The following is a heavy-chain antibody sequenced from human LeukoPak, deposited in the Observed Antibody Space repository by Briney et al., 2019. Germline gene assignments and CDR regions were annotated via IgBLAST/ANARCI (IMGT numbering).Heavy chain of an antibody. V-gene: IGHV4-30-2*05. D-gene: IGHD3-10*01. J-gene: IGHJ4*02. CDR3: ARVPLYYYGSYRFDY. CDR2: IHHGGST. Sequence: SETLSLTCAVSARSIGAGGDTWNWIRQPPGKGLEWIGYIHHGGSTHYNPSLKSRVNISVDTSKNQFSLKLTSVTAADTAVYYCARVPLYYYGSYRFDYWGQGTLVTVSS. CDR1: ARSIGAGGDT.